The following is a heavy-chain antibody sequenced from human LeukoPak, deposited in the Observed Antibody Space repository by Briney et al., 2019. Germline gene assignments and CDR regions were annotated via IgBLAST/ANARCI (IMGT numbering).Heavy chain of an antibody. D-gene: IGHD4-17*01. Sequence: SETLSLTCTVSGGSISSYYWSWIRQPPGKGLEWIGYIYYSGSTNYNPSLKSRVTISVDTSKNQFSLKLSSVTAADTAVYYCARGGMTTRPFDYWGQGTLVTVSS. CDR3: ARGGMTTRPFDY. V-gene: IGHV4-59*01. CDR2: IYYSGST. CDR1: GGSISSYY. J-gene: IGHJ4*02.